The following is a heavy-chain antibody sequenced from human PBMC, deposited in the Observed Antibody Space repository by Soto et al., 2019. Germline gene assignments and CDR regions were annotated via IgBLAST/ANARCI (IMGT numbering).Heavy chain of an antibody. J-gene: IGHJ6*02. CDR2: IYYSGST. V-gene: IGHV4-59*01. Sequence: QVQLQESGPGLVKPSETLSLTCSVSGGSISSNYWSWIRQPPGKGLEWIGYIYYSGSTNYNPSLKSRVTLSADTSKNQFSRKLSTVPAADTAVYYCARDPYSSSHGSLRGGYGMDVWGQGTTVTVSS. CDR3: ARDPYSSSHGSLRGGYGMDV. CDR1: GGSISSNY. D-gene: IGHD6-13*01.